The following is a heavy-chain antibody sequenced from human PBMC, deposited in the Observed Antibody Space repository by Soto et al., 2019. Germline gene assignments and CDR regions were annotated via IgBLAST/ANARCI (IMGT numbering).Heavy chain of an antibody. CDR2: IIPVFGTV. Sequence: QVRLVQSGAAVKKPGSSVKVSCKASGGTFSNYSITWLRLAPGQGLEWLGGIIPVFGTVNYAQKFQGRVTRTADESTSTAYMELNRLRSEDTAVYYCARDNPYTNSFGNWFDPWGQGTLVIVS. CDR3: ARDNPYTNSFGNWFDP. CDR1: GGTFSNYS. J-gene: IGHJ5*02. V-gene: IGHV1-69*01. D-gene: IGHD3-16*01.